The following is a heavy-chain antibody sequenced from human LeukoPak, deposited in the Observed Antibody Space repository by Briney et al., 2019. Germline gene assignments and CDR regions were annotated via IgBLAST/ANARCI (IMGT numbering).Heavy chain of an antibody. CDR1: GFTFTNAW. V-gene: IGHV3-15*07. CDR3: TSSITMIVVKALDY. D-gene: IGHD3-22*01. CDR2: IKSKADGETI. J-gene: IGHJ4*02. Sequence: PGGSLRLSCAASGFTFTNAWMNWVRQAPGKGLEWVGRIKSKADGETIDYAAPVKGRYTISRDDSKNTLYLQMNSLKTEDTAVYYCTSSITMIVVKALDYWGQGTLVTVSS.